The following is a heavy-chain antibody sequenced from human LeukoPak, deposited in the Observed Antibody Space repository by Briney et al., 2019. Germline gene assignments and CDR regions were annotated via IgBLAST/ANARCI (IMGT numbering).Heavy chain of an antibody. J-gene: IGHJ4*02. CDR2: TYYKSKWYN. CDR3: ARDPGSSWYYFDY. V-gene: IGHV6-1*01. D-gene: IGHD6-13*01. Sequence: SQTLSLTCAISGDSVSSNSAAWNWIRQSPSRGLEWLGRTYYKSKWYNNYAVSVKSRIVINPDTSKNQFSLQLNSVTPKDTAVYYCARDPGSSWYYFDYWGQGTLVTVSS. CDR1: GDSVSSNSAA.